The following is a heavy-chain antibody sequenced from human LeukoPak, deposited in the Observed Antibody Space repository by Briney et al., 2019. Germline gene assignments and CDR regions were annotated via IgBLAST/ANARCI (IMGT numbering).Heavy chain of an antibody. D-gene: IGHD1-1*01. CDR3: ARHSRPGTTPFDY. CDR1: GYTFSTYY. V-gene: IGHV1-46*01. CDR2: INPSGGST. Sequence: GASVKVSCKASGYTFSTYYMHWVRQAPEQGLEWMGVINPSGGSTSYAQRFQGRVTMTRDTSTSTFYMELSSLRSEDTAVYYCARHSRPGTTPFDYWGQGTLVTVSS. J-gene: IGHJ4*02.